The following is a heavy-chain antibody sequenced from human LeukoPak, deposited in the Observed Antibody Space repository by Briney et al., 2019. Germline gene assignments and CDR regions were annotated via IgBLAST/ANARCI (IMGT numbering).Heavy chain of an antibody. CDR3: AREENQHVYYGMDV. D-gene: IGHD1-14*01. CDR2: ISAYNGNT. J-gene: IGHJ6*02. V-gene: IGHV1-18*01. CDR1: GYTFTSYG. Sequence: ASVKVSCKASGYTFTSYGISWVRQPPGQGLEWMGWISAYNGNTNYAQKVQGRVTMTTDTSTSTAYMELRSLRSDDTAVYYCAREENQHVYYGMDVWGQGTMVTVSS.